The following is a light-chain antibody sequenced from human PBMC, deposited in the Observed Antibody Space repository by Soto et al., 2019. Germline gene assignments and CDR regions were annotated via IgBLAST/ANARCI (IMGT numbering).Light chain of an antibody. J-gene: IGLJ2*01. V-gene: IGLV1-47*01. CDR3: ASWDDSLSGGV. CDR1: SSNIGSNF. Sequence: QSALTQPPSASGTPGQRVTISCSGSSSNIGSNFVYWYRQLPGTAPKLLIYRNDRRPSGVPDRFSGSKSGTSASLAISGLRSEDEADYYCASWDDSLSGGVFGGGTKLTVL. CDR2: RND.